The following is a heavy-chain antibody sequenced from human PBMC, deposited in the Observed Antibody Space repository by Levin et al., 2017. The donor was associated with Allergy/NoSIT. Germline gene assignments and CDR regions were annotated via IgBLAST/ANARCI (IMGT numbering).Heavy chain of an antibody. CDR3: ARPAADYGPYFDH. D-gene: IGHD4-17*01. J-gene: IGHJ4*02. CDR2: IYYNGSP. CDR1: GGSIRSSSYY. V-gene: IGHV4-39*01. Sequence: SETLSLTCTVSGGSIRSSSYYWGWIRQPPGKGLEWIGNIYYNGSPYYSPSLESRVTMSVDTSKNQFSLKLSSVTAADTAVYFCARPAADYGPYFDHWGQGTLVTVSS.